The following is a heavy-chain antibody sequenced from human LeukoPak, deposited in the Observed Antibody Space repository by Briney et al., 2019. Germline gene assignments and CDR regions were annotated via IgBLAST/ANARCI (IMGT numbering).Heavy chain of an antibody. CDR1: GFTFDDYA. CDR2: ISWNSGSI. D-gene: IGHD3-10*01. CDR3: ARGRGVRGIKNYYYYMDV. J-gene: IGHJ6*03. V-gene: IGHV3-9*03. Sequence: GGSLRLSCAASGFTFDDYAMHWVRQAPGKGLEWVSGISWNSGSIGYADSVKGRFTISRDNAKNTLYLQMGSLRAEDMAVYYCARGRGVRGIKNYYYYMDVWGKGTTVTVSS.